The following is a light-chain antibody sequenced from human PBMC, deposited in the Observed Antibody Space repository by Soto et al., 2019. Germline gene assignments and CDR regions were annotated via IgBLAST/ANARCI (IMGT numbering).Light chain of an antibody. CDR3: AAWAGSLNGVL. Sequence: QSFLPQPPSACGTPGRRVTISCSGGSSNIGTNTVNWYKQVPGTAPTLLIYTDHQRPARVPDRFSGSRSGTSASLAISGLQSEDEADYYCAAWAGSLNGVLFGGGTKVTVL. CDR2: TDH. CDR1: SSNIGTNT. V-gene: IGLV1-44*01. J-gene: IGLJ2*01.